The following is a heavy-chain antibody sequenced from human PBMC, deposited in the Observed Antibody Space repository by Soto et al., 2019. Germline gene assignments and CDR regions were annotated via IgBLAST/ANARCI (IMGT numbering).Heavy chain of an antibody. Sequence: PSETLSLTCAVSGGSISSGGYSWSWIRQPPGKGLEWIGYIYHSGSTYYNPSLKSRVTISVDTSKNQFSLKLSSVTAADTAVYYCASSGWWYFDYWGQGTLVTVSS. V-gene: IGHV4-30-2*01. CDR3: ASSGWWYFDY. D-gene: IGHD6-19*01. CDR2: IYHSGST. J-gene: IGHJ4*02. CDR1: GGSISSGGYS.